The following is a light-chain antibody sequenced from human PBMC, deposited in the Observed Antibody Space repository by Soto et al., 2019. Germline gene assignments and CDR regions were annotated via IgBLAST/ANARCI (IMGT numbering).Light chain of an antibody. CDR1: SSDVGGYNY. CDR3: CSYAGSFYV. J-gene: IGLJ1*01. Sequence: QSVLTQPRSVSGSPGQSVTISCTGTSSDVGGYNYVSWYQQHPGKAPKLMIYDVSERPSGVPDRFSGSKSGNTASLTISGLQAEDEADYYCCSYAGSFYVFGTGTKVTLL. CDR2: DVS. V-gene: IGLV2-11*01.